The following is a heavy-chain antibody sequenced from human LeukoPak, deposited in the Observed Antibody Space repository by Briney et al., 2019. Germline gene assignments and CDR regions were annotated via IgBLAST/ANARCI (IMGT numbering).Heavy chain of an antibody. CDR3: ARQTMGIAYDY. D-gene: IGHD6-13*01. Sequence: GESLQISCKGSGYSFTSYWIGWVRQLPGKGLEWMGVIYPGVSDTRYSPSFQGQVTISADKSISTAYLQWSSLKASDTAMYYCARQTMGIAYDYWGQGTLVTVSS. V-gene: IGHV5-51*01. CDR1: GYSFTSYW. CDR2: IYPGVSDT. J-gene: IGHJ4*02.